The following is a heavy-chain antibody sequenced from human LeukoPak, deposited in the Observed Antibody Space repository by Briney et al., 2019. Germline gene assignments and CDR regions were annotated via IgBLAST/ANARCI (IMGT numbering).Heavy chain of an antibody. J-gene: IGHJ5*02. Sequence: PSGTLSLTCAVSGGSISSSNWWSWVRQPPGKGLEWIGEIYHSGSTNYNPSLKSRVTISVDKSKNQFSLKLSSVTAADTAVYYCARGIVVVPASNWFDPWGQGILVTVSS. V-gene: IGHV4-4*02. D-gene: IGHD2-2*01. CDR2: IYHSGST. CDR1: GGSISSSNW. CDR3: ARGIVVVPASNWFDP.